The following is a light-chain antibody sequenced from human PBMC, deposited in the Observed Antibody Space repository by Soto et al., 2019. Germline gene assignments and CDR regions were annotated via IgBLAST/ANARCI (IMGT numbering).Light chain of an antibody. CDR3: QQYNDRPRT. CDR1: QTISSK. V-gene: IGKV3-15*01. Sequence: EIVMTQSPATLSVSPGERATLSCRASQTISSKLAWYQQTPGQAPRLLIYGASARATGIPARFSGSGSGTEFTLTISSLQSEDFAVYYCQQYNDRPRTFGQGTKVEIK. CDR2: GAS. J-gene: IGKJ1*01.